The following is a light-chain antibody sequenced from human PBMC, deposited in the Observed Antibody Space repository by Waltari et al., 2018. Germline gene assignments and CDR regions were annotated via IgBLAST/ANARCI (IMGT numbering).Light chain of an antibody. Sequence: EVVLTPSPDFQSVPPKEKVTITCQASQNIGNNLHWYQQKPGQSPKPLIKYASQSFSGVPSRFSGSGSGTDFTLTIISLEAEDAATYYCHQSDSLPTFGGGTKVEIK. CDR3: HQSDSLPT. CDR1: QNIGNN. J-gene: IGKJ4*01. CDR2: YAS. V-gene: IGKV6-21*01.